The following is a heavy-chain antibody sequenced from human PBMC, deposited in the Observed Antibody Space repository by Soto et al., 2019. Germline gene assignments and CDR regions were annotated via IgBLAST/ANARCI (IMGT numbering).Heavy chain of an antibody. D-gene: IGHD6-13*01. CDR2: ISAYNGNT. CDR3: ARDFDPDFSSSWAYYYYYYMDV. J-gene: IGHJ6*03. CDR1: GGTFSSYA. Sequence: ASVKVSCKASGGTFSSYAISWVRQAPGQGLEWMGWISAYNGNTNYAQKLQGRVTMTTDTSTSTAYMELRSLRSDDTAVYYCARDFDPDFSSSWAYYYYYYMDVWGKGTTVTVSS. V-gene: IGHV1-18*01.